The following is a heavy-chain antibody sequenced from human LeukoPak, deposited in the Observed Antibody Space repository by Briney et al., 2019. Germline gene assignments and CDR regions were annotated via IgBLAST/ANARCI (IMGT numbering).Heavy chain of an antibody. J-gene: IGHJ4*02. CDR3: TTDPLGAYYFGSGSYYNSDY. CDR2: VKSKTDGGTT. CDR1: GFTFSNAW. V-gene: IGHV3-15*01. D-gene: IGHD3-10*01. Sequence: PGGSLRLSCAASGFTFSNAWMSWVRQAPGKGLEWVGRVKSKTDGGTTDYAAPVRARITISRDDSKNMLYRQLNSLKTEDTAVYFCTTDPLGAYYFGSGSYYNSDYWGQGTLVTVSS.